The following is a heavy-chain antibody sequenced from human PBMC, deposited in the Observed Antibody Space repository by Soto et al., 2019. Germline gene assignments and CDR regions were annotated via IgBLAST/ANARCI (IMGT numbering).Heavy chain of an antibody. CDR3: NRPGPLTMVTTYASNI. V-gene: IGHV3-73*02. D-gene: IGHD4-17*01. CDR1: GFTFSGSA. Sequence: EVQLVESGGGLVQPGGTLKLSCAASGFTFSGSAIHWVRQASGKGLEWVGRIRSKVNSYATAYAASVKGRFTISRDDSDNPAYLKMIRLKMEDTDVYYCNRPGPLTMVTTYASNIWGQGTMVTVSS. CDR2: IRSKVNSYAT. J-gene: IGHJ3*02.